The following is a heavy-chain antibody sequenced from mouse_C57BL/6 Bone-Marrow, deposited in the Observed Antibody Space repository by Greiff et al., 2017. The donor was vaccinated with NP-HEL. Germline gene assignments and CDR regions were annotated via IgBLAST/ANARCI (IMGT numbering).Heavy chain of an antibody. CDR2: IHPNSGST. CDR3: AGSDPPMVTTDPRCYEDY. J-gene: IGHJ4*01. D-gene: IGHD2-2*01. Sequence: QVQLQQPGAELVKPGASVKLSCKASGYTFTSYWMHWVKQRPGQGLEWIGMIHPNSGSTNYNEKFKSKATLTVDKSSSTAYMQLSSLTSEDSAVYYCAGSDPPMVTTDPRCYEDYWGQGTSVTVSS. CDR1: GYTFTSYW. V-gene: IGHV1-64*01.